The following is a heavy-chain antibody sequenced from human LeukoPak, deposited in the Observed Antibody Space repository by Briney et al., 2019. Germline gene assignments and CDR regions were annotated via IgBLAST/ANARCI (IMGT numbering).Heavy chain of an antibody. J-gene: IGHJ4*02. CDR3: ARGARAGYNLEPFDY. D-gene: IGHD5-24*01. CDR1: GGSFSGYY. V-gene: IGHV4-34*01. Sequence: SETLSLTCAVYGGSFSGYYWSWIRQPPGKGLEWIGEINHSGSTNYNPSLKSRVSISVDSSKNQFSLKLSSVTAADTAVYYCARGARAGYNLEPFDYWGQGTLVTVSS. CDR2: INHSGST.